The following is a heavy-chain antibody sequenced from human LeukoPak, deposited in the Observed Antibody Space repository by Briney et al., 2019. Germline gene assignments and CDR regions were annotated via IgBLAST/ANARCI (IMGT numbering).Heavy chain of an antibody. Sequence: GASVKVSCKASGGTFSSYAISWVRQAPGQGLEWMGGIIPIFGTANYAQKFQGRVTITADESTSTAYMELSSLRSEDTAVYYCATRSGLAAIYYYYYMDVWGKGTTVTVSS. V-gene: IGHV1-69*01. CDR1: GGTFSSYA. CDR3: ATRSGLAAIYYYYYMDV. D-gene: IGHD6-13*01. CDR2: IIPIFGTA. J-gene: IGHJ6*03.